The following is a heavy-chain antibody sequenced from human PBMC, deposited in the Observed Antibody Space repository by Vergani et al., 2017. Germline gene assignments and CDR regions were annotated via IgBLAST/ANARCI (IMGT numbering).Heavy chain of an antibody. V-gene: IGHV3-72*01. Sequence: EVDLVESGGGLVNPGGCLTLSCVASGFSLSTYTFNWVRQAPGKGLEWVGRIRNKANDYTTQYAASVKGRFTISRDDSKSYLYLQMNSLQTEDTALYYCVRVKGSNWNDHLYDIWGQGTLVTVSS. CDR3: VRVKGSNWNDHLYDI. J-gene: IGHJ3*02. D-gene: IGHD1-1*01. CDR2: IRNKANDYTT. CDR1: GFSLSTYT.